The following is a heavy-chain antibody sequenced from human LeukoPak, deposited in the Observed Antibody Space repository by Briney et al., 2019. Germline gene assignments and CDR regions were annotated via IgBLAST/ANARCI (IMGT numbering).Heavy chain of an antibody. CDR1: GDSISNYY. V-gene: IGHV4-59*01. CDR3: ARTDGNSFYLYYYMDV. Sequence: PSETLSLTCSVSGDSISNYYWSWIRQPPGKGLEWIGYIYYTGSTNYNPSFKSRVTISVDTSKNQFSLKMNSVTAADTALYYCARTDGNSFYLYYYMDVWGKGTTVTVSS. D-gene: IGHD3-16*02. J-gene: IGHJ6*03. CDR2: IYYTGST.